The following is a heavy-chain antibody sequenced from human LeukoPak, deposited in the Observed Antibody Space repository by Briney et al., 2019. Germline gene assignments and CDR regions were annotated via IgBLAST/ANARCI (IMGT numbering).Heavy chain of an antibody. D-gene: IGHD3-3*01. V-gene: IGHV3-66*01. CDR2: IYRCGRT. Sequence: GGSLRLSCAAYGLTVSSAYMSSVRQARGRGLGWDPLIYRCGRTYYADSVKGRFTISRDNSKNTLYLQMNSLRAEDTAVYYCASGLPPGVEWLIGPFDYWGQGTLVTVSS. CDR1: GLTVSSAY. J-gene: IGHJ4*02. CDR3: ASGLPPGVEWLIGPFDY.